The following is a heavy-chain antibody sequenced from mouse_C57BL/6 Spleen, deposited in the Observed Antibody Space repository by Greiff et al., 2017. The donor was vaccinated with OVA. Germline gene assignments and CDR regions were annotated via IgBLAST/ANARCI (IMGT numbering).Heavy chain of an antibody. Sequence: EVKLVESGEGLVKPGGSLKLSCAASGFTFSSYAMSWVRQTPEKRLEWVAYISSGGDYIYYADTVKGRFTISRDNARNTLYLQMSSLKSEDTAMYYCTRDLIYYDYDGAMDYWGQGTSVTVSS. CDR2: ISSGGDYI. CDR3: TRDLIYYDYDGAMDY. V-gene: IGHV5-9-1*02. J-gene: IGHJ4*01. D-gene: IGHD2-4*01. CDR1: GFTFSSYA.